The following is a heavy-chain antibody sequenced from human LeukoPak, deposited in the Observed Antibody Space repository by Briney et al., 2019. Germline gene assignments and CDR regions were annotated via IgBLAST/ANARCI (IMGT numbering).Heavy chain of an antibody. Sequence: PGGSLRLSCAASGFTFSSYAMHWVRQAPGKGLEWVAFISYDAAVKYYADSVRGRFTVSRDNSKNTLSLQMNSLRPEDTAVYYCARDFSTWYSIDYWGRGTLVTVSS. CDR2: ISYDAAVK. J-gene: IGHJ4*02. CDR1: GFTFSSYA. D-gene: IGHD2-15*01. CDR3: ARDFSTWYSIDY. V-gene: IGHV3-30-3*01.